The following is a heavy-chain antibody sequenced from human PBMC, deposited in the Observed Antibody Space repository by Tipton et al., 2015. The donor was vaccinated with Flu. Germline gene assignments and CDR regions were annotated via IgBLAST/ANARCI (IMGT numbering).Heavy chain of an antibody. J-gene: IGHJ6*02. D-gene: IGHD6-13*01. Sequence: TLSLTCTVSGGSISSYYWSWIRQPAGKGLEWIGRIYTSGSTNYNPSLTSRVTMSVDKSKNQFSLKLSSVTAADTAVYYWARYSSSWSHYGMDVCGQGTTITISS. CDR2: IYTSGST. V-gene: IGHV4-4*07. CDR1: GGSISSYY. CDR3: ARYSSSWSHYGMDV.